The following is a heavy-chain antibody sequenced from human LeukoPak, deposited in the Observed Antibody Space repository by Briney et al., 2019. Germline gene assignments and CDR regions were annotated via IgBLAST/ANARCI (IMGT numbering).Heavy chain of an antibody. Sequence: GGSLRLSCVASGFSISDYWMSWVRQAPGKGLEWVANINQDGNEKYYVDSVKGRFTISRDNARNSLYLQMNSLRVEDTAVYYCASASGTYEHWGQGTLVTVSS. D-gene: IGHD1-26*01. CDR1: GFSISDYW. J-gene: IGHJ4*02. CDR3: ASASGTYEH. V-gene: IGHV3-7*03. CDR2: INQDGNEK.